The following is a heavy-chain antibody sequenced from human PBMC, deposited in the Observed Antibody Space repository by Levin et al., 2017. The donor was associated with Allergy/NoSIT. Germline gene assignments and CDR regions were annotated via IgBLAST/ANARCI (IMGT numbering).Heavy chain of an antibody. D-gene: IGHD4-17*01. J-gene: IGHJ4*02. CDR3: ARDQYGDYGGTYDY. Sequence: KISCKASGGTFSSYAISWVRQAPGQGLEWMGRIIPILGIANYAQKFQGRVTITADKSTSTAYMELSSLRSEDTAVYYCARDQYGDYGGTYDYWGQGTLVTVSS. CDR1: GGTFSSYA. V-gene: IGHV1-69*04. CDR2: IIPILGIA.